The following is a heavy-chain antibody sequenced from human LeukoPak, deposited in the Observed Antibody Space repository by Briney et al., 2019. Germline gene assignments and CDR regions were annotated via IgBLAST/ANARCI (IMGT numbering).Heavy chain of an antibody. CDR2: THTSGST. V-gene: IGHV4-4*07. J-gene: IGHJ4*02. CDR3: ARDNQYDFWSGYSLDY. D-gene: IGHD3-3*01. Sequence: PSETLSLTCTVSGGSIGSYYWSWIRQPAGRGLEGIGGTHTSGSTKYNPSPKSRVTMSVDTSKKQFSLKLSSVTAADTAVYYCARDNQYDFWSGYSLDYWGQGTLVTVSS. CDR1: GGSIGSYY.